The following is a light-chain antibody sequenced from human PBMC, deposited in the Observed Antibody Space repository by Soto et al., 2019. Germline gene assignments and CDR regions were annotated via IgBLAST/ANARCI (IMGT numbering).Light chain of an antibody. Sequence: QSVLTQPASVSGSPGQSITISCTGTSRDVGGYNHVSWYQHSPGKAPKLILFAVSDRPSGVSHRFSGSKSGNTASLTISGLQAEDEADYYCCSYTSLSTVVFGGGTKVTVL. V-gene: IGLV2-14*01. CDR3: CSYTSLSTVV. CDR1: SRDVGGYNH. J-gene: IGLJ2*01. CDR2: AVS.